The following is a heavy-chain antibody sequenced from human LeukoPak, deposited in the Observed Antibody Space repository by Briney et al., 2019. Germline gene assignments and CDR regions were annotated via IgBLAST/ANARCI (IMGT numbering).Heavy chain of an antibody. V-gene: IGHV1-69*08. CDR2: ITPIIDSA. J-gene: IGHJ5*02. Sequence: SVKVSCKASGYTFTGYYMHWVRQAPGQGLEWMGRITPIIDSAKYAQKFQGRISITVDKSTTTVYMELSSLTPEDTAVYFCARVNLRGSQYNWFDPWGQGTLVTVSS. CDR3: ARVNLRGSQYNWFDP. D-gene: IGHD1-26*01. CDR1: GYTFTGYY.